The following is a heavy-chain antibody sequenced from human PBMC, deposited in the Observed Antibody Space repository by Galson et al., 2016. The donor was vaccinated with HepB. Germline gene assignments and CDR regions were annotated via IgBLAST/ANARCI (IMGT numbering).Heavy chain of an antibody. Sequence: PALVKPTQTLTLTCTFSGFSLPTSGVSVGWIRQPPGKALAWLALIYWDDDNRYSPSLNTRLPITKDTSKNQVVLTMTNMDPVDTGTYYCVYNSPRQQLAPNNYQYYYMDVWGKGTTVTVSS. CDR2: IYWDDDN. D-gene: IGHD6-13*01. CDR1: GFSLPTSGVS. CDR3: VYNSPRQQLAPNNYQYYYMDV. V-gene: IGHV2-5*04. J-gene: IGHJ6*03.